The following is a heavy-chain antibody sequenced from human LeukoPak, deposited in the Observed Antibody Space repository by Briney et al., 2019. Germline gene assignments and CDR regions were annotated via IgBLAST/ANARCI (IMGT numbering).Heavy chain of an antibody. CDR2: IYTSGST. V-gene: IGHV4-61*02. CDR1: GGSISSGSYY. Sequence: SETLSLTCTVSGGSISSGSYYWSWIRQPAGKGLEWIGRIYTSGSTNYNPSLKSRVTISVDTSKNQFSLKLSSVTAADTAVYYCARHGFGSGSGDAFDIWGQGTMVTVSS. CDR3: ARHGFGSGSGDAFDI. D-gene: IGHD3-10*01. J-gene: IGHJ3*02.